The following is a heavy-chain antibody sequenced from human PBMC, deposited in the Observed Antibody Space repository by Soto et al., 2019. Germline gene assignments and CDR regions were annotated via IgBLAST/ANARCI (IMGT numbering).Heavy chain of an antibody. Sequence: QVQLVESGGGVVQPGSSLRLTCAASGFTFRDYAMHWVRQAPGRGLEWVAVISYDGSYKNYADSVRGRFTISRDNSKNMVHVQMNSMVTEDTAVYYCAKKGRAGCGTSSCYHSFDPWGQGTLVTVSS. J-gene: IGHJ5*02. D-gene: IGHD2-2*01. CDR2: ISYDGSYK. CDR1: GFTFRDYA. CDR3: AKKGRAGCGTSSCYHSFDP. V-gene: IGHV3-30*18.